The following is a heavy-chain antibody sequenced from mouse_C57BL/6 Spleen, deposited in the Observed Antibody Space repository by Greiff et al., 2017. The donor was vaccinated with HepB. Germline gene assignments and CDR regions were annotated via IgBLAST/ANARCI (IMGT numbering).Heavy chain of an antibody. CDR3: ARGAFFDY. J-gene: IGHJ2*01. CDR2: IGPGSGST. Sequence: QVQLQQSGAELVKPGASVKISCKASGYTFTDYYINWVKQRPGQCLEWSGKIGPGSGSTYYNEKFKGKATLTADKSSSTAYMQLSSLTSEDSAVYFCARGAFFDYWGQGTTLTVSS. CDR1: GYTFTDYY. V-gene: IGHV1-77*01.